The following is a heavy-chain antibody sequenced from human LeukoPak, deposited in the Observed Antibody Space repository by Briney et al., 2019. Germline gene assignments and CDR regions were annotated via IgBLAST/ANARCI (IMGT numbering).Heavy chain of an antibody. V-gene: IGHV3-30*01. CDR1: GFTFSSYA. J-gene: IGHJ4*02. CDR3: AREGDQFDY. Sequence: GGSLRLSCAASGFTFSSYAMHWVRQAPGKGLEWVAVISYDGSNKYYADSVKGRFTISRDNSKNTLYLQMNSLRAEDTAVYYCAREGDQFDYWGQGTLVTGSS. CDR2: ISYDGSNK. D-gene: IGHD3-16*01.